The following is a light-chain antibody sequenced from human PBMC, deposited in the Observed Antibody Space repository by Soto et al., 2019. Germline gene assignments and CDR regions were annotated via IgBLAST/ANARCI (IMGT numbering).Light chain of an antibody. V-gene: IGLV3-27*01. CDR3: YSAADNNLV. CDR2: KDS. CDR1: VLAKKY. Sequence: SYELTQPSSVSVSPGQTARITCSGAVLAKKYARWFQQKPGQAPVLVIYKDSERPSGIPERFSGSSSGTTVTLTISGAQVEDEADYYCYSAADNNLVFGGGTQLTVL. J-gene: IGLJ2*01.